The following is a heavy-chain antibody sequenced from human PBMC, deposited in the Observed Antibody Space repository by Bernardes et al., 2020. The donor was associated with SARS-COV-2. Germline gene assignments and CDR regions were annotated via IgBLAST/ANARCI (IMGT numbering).Heavy chain of an antibody. V-gene: IGHV4-39*01. CDR3: ARHHQRITIFGVVYNWFDP. J-gene: IGHJ5*02. Sequence: SETLSLTCTVSGGSISSSSYYWGWIRQPPGKGLEWIGSIYYSGSTYYNPSLKSRVTTSVDTSKNQFSLKLSSVTAADTAVYYCARHHQRITIFGVVYNWFDPWGQGTLVTVSS. CDR2: IYYSGST. CDR1: GGSISSSSYY. D-gene: IGHD3-3*01.